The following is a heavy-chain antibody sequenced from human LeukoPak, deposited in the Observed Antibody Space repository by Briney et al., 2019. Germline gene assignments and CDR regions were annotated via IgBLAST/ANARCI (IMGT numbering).Heavy chain of an antibody. Sequence: SETLSLTCTVSGGSISTYYWSWIRQPPGKGLQWVGYIYYSGRTKYNPSLESRVTISVDTSKNQFSLKLRSVTAADTAVYYCARRTIVATIDYWGQGTLVTVSS. D-gene: IGHD5-12*01. CDR3: ARRTIVATIDY. J-gene: IGHJ4*02. CDR1: GGSISTYY. V-gene: IGHV4-59*08. CDR2: IYYSGRT.